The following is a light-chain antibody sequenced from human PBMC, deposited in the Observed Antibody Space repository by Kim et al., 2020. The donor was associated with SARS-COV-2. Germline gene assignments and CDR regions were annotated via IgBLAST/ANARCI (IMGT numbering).Light chain of an antibody. CDR1: QSVITNS. CDR2: GAS. CDR3: QQYDSSFPLVT. J-gene: IGKJ4*01. Sequence: GEIATLSCRASQSVITNSLAWYQHKPGQAPRLLIYGASSRATGIPDRFSGSGSGTDFTLSISRLEPEDFAVYYCQQYDSSFPLVTFGGGTKVDIK. V-gene: IGKV3-20*01.